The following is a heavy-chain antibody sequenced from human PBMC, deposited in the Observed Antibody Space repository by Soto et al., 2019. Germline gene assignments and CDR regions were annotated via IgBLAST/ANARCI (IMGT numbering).Heavy chain of an antibody. Sequence: EVQLVESGGGLVQPGGSLKLSCVGSGFIFGGSAIHWVRQASGKGLEWVGRIRSRANNYATSSAVSVRGRFTFSRDDSKNTAYLQMNSLRVDDTALYYCTKDAEAYDFAFDKWGQGTMVTVTS. CDR1: GFIFGGSA. CDR3: TKDAEAYDFAFDK. CDR2: IRSRANNYAT. D-gene: IGHD3-3*01. J-gene: IGHJ3*02. V-gene: IGHV3-73*02.